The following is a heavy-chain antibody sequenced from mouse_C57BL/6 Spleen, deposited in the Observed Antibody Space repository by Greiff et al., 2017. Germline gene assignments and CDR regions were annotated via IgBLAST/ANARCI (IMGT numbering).Heavy chain of an antibody. J-gene: IGHJ2*01. V-gene: IGHV1-55*01. Sequence: VQLQQPGAELVKPGASVKMSCKASGYTFTSYWITWVKQRPGQGLEWIGDIYPGSGSTNYNEKFKSKATLTVDTSSSTAYMQLSSLTSEDSAVYYCARFYYSNYDFGYWGQGTTLPVSS. D-gene: IGHD2-5*01. CDR1: GYTFTSYW. CDR3: ARFYYSNYDFGY. CDR2: IYPGSGST.